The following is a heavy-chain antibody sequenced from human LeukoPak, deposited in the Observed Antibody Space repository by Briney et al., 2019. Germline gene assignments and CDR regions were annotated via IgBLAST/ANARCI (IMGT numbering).Heavy chain of an antibody. CDR3: ARDEVPYGMDV. V-gene: IGHV3-21*01. J-gene: IGHJ6*02. CDR1: GFSFNGYW. CDR2: ISSSSSYI. Sequence: GGSLRLSCAASGFSFNGYWMSWVRQAPGKGLEWVSSISSSSSYIYYADSVKGRFTISRDNAKNSLYLQMNSLRAEDTAVYYCARDEVPYGMDVWGQGTTVTVSS.